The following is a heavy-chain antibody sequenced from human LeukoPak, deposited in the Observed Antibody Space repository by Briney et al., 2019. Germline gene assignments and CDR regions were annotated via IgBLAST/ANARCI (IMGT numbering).Heavy chain of an antibody. CDR1: GITLNNAW. CDR3: TTHTGTYYEIDY. CDR2: IRDKTEAEPT. Sequence: GGSLRLSCVASGITLNNAWMSWVRQVPGKGLEWVGRIRDKTEAEPTDYAAPVKGRFTISRDDTGTTLYLQMNSLKTEDTAVYYCTTHTGTYYEIDYWGQGTLVTVSS. D-gene: IGHD1-26*01. J-gene: IGHJ4*02. V-gene: IGHV3-15*01.